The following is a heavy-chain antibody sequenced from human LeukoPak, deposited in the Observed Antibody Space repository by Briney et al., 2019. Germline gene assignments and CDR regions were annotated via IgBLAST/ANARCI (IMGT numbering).Heavy chain of an antibody. CDR1: GFTFSSYE. CDR3: ARVDMGFDY. V-gene: IGHV3-48*03. Sequence: PGGSLRLSCAASGFTFSSYEMNWVRQAPGKGLEWVSYISSSGSTIYYADSVKGRFTISRDNAENSLYLQMNSLRAEDTAVYYCARVDMGFDYWGQGTLVTVSS. J-gene: IGHJ4*02. D-gene: IGHD2-15*01. CDR2: ISSSGSTI.